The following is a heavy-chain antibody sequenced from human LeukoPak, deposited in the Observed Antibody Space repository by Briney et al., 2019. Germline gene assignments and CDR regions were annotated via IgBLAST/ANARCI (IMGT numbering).Heavy chain of an antibody. J-gene: IGHJ4*02. V-gene: IGHV3-21*01. Sequence: SGGSLRLSCAASGFTFSSYSMNWVRQAPGKGLEWVSSISSSSSYIYYADSVEGRFTISRDNAKNSLYLQMNSLRAEDTAVYYCAEDPAASLWGGEEWVGNGYFGYLGQGTLVTVSA. CDR3: AEDPAASLWGGEEWVGNGYFGY. CDR1: GFTFSSYS. CDR2: ISSSSSYI. D-gene: IGHD6-19*01.